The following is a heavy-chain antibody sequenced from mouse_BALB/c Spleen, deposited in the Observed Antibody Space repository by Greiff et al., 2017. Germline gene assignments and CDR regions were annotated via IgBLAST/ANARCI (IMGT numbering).Heavy chain of an antibody. Sequence: EVMLVESGGGLVKPGGSLKLSCAASGFTFSSYAMSWVRQSPEKRLEWVAEISSGGSYTYYPDTVTGRFTISRDNAKNTLYLEMSSLRSEDTAMYYCARDRRRGYAMDYWGQGTSVTVSS. CDR1: GFTFSSYA. CDR3: ARDRRRGYAMDY. J-gene: IGHJ4*01. CDR2: ISSGGSYT. V-gene: IGHV5-9-4*01. D-gene: IGHD2-12*01.